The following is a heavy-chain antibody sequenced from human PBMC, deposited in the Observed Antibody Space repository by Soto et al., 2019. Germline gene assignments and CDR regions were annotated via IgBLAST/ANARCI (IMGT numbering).Heavy chain of an antibody. J-gene: IGHJ4*02. V-gene: IGHV3-48*02. Sequence: GGSLRLSCAASGFTFSGYGMHWVRQAPGKGLEWVSYITRSSSPIYYADSVKGRFTISRDNGKNSLYLQMNSLRDEDTAVYYCARLYTSGWYFDHWGQGTLVTV. D-gene: IGHD6-19*01. CDR3: ARLYTSGWYFDH. CDR2: ITRSSSPI. CDR1: GFTFSGYG.